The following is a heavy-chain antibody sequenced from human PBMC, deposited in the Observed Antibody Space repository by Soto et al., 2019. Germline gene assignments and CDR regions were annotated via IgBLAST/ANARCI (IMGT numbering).Heavy chain of an antibody. Sequence: GGSLRLSCAASGFTFSSYAMHWVRQAPGKGLEYVSAISSNGGSTYYANSVKGRFTISRDNSKNTLYLQMGSLRAEDMAVYYCARGAVGATTYYFDYWGQGTLVTVSS. CDR3: ARGAVGATTYYFDY. CDR1: GFTFSSYA. V-gene: IGHV3-64*01. D-gene: IGHD1-26*01. CDR2: ISSNGGST. J-gene: IGHJ4*02.